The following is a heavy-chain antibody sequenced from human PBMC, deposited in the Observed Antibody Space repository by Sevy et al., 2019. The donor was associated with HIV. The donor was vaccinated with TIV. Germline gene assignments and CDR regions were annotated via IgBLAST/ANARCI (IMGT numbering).Heavy chain of an antibody. J-gene: IGHJ5*02. Sequence: SGPTLVKPTQTLTLTCTFSGFSLSTSGVGVGWIRQPPGKALEWLALIYWDDDKRYSPSLKSRLTSTKVTSKNQVVLTMTNMDPVDTATYYCAYRHYDFWSGYYEYNWFDPWGQGTLVTVSS. D-gene: IGHD3-3*01. CDR1: GFSLSTSGVG. CDR2: IYWDDDK. CDR3: AYRHYDFWSGYYEYNWFDP. V-gene: IGHV2-5*02.